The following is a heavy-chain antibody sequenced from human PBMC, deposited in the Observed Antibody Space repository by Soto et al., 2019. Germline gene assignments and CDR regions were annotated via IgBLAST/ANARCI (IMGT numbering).Heavy chain of an antibody. D-gene: IGHD4-17*01. CDR3: ANYPTTVTSDY. J-gene: IGHJ4*02. Sequence: QVQLQESGPGLVKPSETLSLTCTVSGGSVSSGSYYWSWIRQPPGKGLEWIGYIYYSGSTNYNPSLKTRVPLSLDTSKTQSSLKLSSVTAADTAVYYCANYPTTVTSDYWGQGTLFTVSS. CDR1: GGSVSSGSYY. V-gene: IGHV4-61*01. CDR2: IYYSGST.